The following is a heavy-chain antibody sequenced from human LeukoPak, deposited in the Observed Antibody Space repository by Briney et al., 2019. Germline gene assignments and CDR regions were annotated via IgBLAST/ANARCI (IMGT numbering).Heavy chain of an antibody. CDR1: GYTFTRYG. J-gene: IGHJ6*02. CDR2: MNPNNGNT. Sequence: ASVTVSCKASGYTFTRYGINWVRQAPGQGLEWMGWMNPNNGNTGYAQKFQGRVTMTRSTSIDTAYMELNTLTSDDTAAYYCARGFYYYGLDVWGQGTTVTVSS. CDR3: ARGFYYYGLDV. V-gene: IGHV1-8*01.